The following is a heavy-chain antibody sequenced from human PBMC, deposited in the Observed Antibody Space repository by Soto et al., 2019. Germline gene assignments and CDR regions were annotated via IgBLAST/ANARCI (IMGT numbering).Heavy chain of an antibody. CDR2: ISSSSSYI. V-gene: IGHV3-21*01. CDR3: ASPLRAVN. J-gene: IGHJ4*02. D-gene: IGHD3-22*01. CDR1: GFTFSSSS. Sequence: GGSLRLSCAVSGFTFSSSSINWVRQAPGKGLEWVSSISSSSSYIYYADSVKGRFTISRDNAKNSLYLQMNSLRAEDTAVHYCASPLRAVNWGQGTLVTVS.